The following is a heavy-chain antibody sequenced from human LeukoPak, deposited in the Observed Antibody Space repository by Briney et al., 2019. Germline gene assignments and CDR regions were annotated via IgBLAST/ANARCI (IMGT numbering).Heavy chain of an antibody. Sequence: ASVKVSCKASGYTFTSYAMNWVRQAPGQGLEWMGWINTNTGNPTYAQGFTGRFVFSLDTSVSTAYLQISSLKAEDTAVYYCARAQYSSGWYDSKYYYYYMDVWGKGTTVTVSS. CDR3: ARAQYSSGWYDSKYYYYYMDV. D-gene: IGHD6-19*01. CDR2: INTNTGNP. V-gene: IGHV7-4-1*02. CDR1: GYTFTSYA. J-gene: IGHJ6*03.